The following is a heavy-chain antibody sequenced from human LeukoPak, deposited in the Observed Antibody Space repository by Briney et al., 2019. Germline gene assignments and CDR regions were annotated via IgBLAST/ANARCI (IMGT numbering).Heavy chain of an antibody. CDR2: ISSSGDAT. Sequence: QSGGSLRLSCAASGFTFSSYAMSWVRQAPGKGLECVSTISSSGDATYYADSVKGRFTISRDNSKNTLYLQMNSLRVEDTAVYYCAKKAYCSGGVCYAPDYWGQGTLVTVSS. CDR3: AKKAYCSGGVCYAPDY. V-gene: IGHV3-23*01. D-gene: IGHD2-8*02. CDR1: GFTFSSYA. J-gene: IGHJ4*02.